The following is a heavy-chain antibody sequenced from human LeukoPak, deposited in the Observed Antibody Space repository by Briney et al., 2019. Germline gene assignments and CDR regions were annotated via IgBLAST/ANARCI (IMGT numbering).Heavy chain of an antibody. V-gene: IGHV3-11*01. CDR3: ARDSSVRGPFYYYYYMDV. CDR2: ISSSGSTI. J-gene: IGHJ6*03. CDR1: GFTFSDYY. D-gene: IGHD3-10*01. Sequence: GGSLRLSCAASGFTFSDYYMSWIRQAPGKGLEWVSYISSSGSTIYYADSVKGRFTISWDNAKNSLYLQMNSLRAEDTAVYYCARDSSVRGPFYYYYYMDVWGKGTTVTISS.